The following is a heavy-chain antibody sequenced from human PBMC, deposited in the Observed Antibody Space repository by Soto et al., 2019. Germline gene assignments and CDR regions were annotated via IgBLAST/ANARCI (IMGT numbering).Heavy chain of an antibody. J-gene: IGHJ4*02. CDR1: GGSISGYY. D-gene: IGHD1-1*01. V-gene: IGHV4-59*01. CDR3: ARKGKATTATWDY. CDR2: IYYSGST. Sequence: SETLSLTCSVSGGSISGYYWSWIRQPPGKGLEWIGYIYYSGSTNYNPSLNSRVTISVDTSKNQFSLKLSSVTAADTAVYYCARKGKATTATWDYWGQGILVT.